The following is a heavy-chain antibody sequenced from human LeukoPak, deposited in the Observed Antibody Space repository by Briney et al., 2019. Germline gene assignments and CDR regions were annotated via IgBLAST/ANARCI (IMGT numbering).Heavy chain of an antibody. J-gene: IGHJ4*02. CDR3: ARGTGTSGDY. V-gene: IGHV3-21*01. CDR2: ISSSSYI. CDR1: GFTFSSYS. D-gene: IGHD1/OR15-1a*01. Sequence: GGSLRLSCAASGFTFSSYSMNWVRQAPGRGLEWVSSISSSSYIYYADSVKGRFTISRDNAKNSLYLQMNSLRAEDTAVYYCARGTGTSGDYWGQGTLVTVSS.